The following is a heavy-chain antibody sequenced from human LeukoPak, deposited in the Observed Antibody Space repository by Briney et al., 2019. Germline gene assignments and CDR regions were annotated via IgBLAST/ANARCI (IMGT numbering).Heavy chain of an antibody. J-gene: IGHJ4*02. CDR3: ANGGSGWYYFDY. CDR1: GFTFSSYG. Sequence: PGGSLRLSCAASGFTFSSYGMHQVRQAPGKGLEWVAVISYDGSNKYYADSVKGRFTISRDNSKNTLCLQMNSLRAEDTAGYYCANGGSGWYYFDYWGQGTLVTVSS. D-gene: IGHD6-19*01. CDR2: ISYDGSNK. V-gene: IGHV3-30*18.